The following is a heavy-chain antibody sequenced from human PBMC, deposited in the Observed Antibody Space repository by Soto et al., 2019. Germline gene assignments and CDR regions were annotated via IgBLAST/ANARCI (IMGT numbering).Heavy chain of an antibody. CDR2: ITWNSGKI. J-gene: IGHJ4*01. CDR3: VKDSYADFHRVLSTAEYFFDY. CDR1: GFTFDDYA. D-gene: IGHD2-15*01. V-gene: IGHV3-9*01. Sequence: SLILSCTASGFTFDDYAMHWVRQGPGMGLEWVSGITWNSGKIAYADSVKGRFTIARDDDNNSLYLQMNSLRPEDTALYYCVKDSYADFHRVLSTAEYFFDYWGQGTLVTVSS.